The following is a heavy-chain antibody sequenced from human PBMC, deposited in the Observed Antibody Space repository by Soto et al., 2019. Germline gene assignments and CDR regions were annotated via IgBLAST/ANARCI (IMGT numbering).Heavy chain of an antibody. J-gene: IGHJ4*02. V-gene: IGHV1-2*02. D-gene: IGHD1-26*01. CDR2: INPNNGGT. CDR3: ARDLPIVGTTTWDY. CDR1: GYTFTGYY. Sequence: ASVKVSCKASGYTFTGYYIHWVRQAPGQGLEWMGWINPNNGGTNYVQKFQGRVTMTRDTSISTAYMELSRLRSDDTAVYYCARDLPIVGTTTWDYWGQGTLVTVSS.